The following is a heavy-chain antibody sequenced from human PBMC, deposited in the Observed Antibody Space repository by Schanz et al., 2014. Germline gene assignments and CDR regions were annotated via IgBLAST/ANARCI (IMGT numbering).Heavy chain of an antibody. D-gene: IGHD6-13*01. V-gene: IGHV3-21*01. CDR2: ISSSSMYI. CDR3: VRDQQQLVGRIGYYYGMDV. Sequence: EVRLVESGGGLVKPGGSLRLSCAASGFSFSTYGMTWVRQAPGKGLEWVSSISSSSMYIYQADSMRGRFTISRDNAKNSLYLQVNNLSAEDTAVYYCVRDQQQLVGRIGYYYGMDVWGQGTTVTVSS. J-gene: IGHJ6*02. CDR1: GFSFSTYG.